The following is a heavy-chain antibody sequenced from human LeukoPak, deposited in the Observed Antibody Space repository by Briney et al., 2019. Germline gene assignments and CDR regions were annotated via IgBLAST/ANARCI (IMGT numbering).Heavy chain of an antibody. V-gene: IGHV3-53*01. Sequence: GGSLRLSCEVSGFRVLTKYMNWVRQAPGKGLEWVSRISADGTTSYTGSVEGRFTISRDNSRNTLHLHMTSLRADDTAVYFCAREMPGESADMGTLRWGPKPPRYNYYYALDVWGRGTTVIVSS. J-gene: IGHJ6*02. D-gene: IGHD3-16*01. CDR3: AREMPGESADMGTLRWGPKPPRYNYYYALDV. CDR2: ISADGTT. CDR1: GFRVLTKY.